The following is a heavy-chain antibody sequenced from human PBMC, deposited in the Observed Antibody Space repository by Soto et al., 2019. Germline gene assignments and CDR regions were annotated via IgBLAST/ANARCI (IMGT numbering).Heavy chain of an antibody. CDR3: ARQSYFDGAGYYLGWFDP. CDR1: GASMTSSIYY. J-gene: IGHJ5*02. D-gene: IGHD3-22*01. Sequence: PSETLSLTCSVSGASMTSSIYYWAWIRQAPGKGLEWIGSLNYGGTTYHSPSLEGRVTMSGDTSKKEFSLNVISVTAADTAIYYCARQSYFDGAGYYLGWFDPWGQGTLVTVSS. V-gene: IGHV4-39*01. CDR2: LNYGGTT.